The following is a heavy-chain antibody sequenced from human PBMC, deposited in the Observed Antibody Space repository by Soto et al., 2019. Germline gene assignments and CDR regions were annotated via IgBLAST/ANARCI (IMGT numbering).Heavy chain of an antibody. D-gene: IGHD3-22*01. CDR3: ARALVDSSGYYYDY. CDR1: GFALRSYA. Sequence: GSPRLSCAASGFALRSYAMHWGRQAPGKGLEWVAVISYDGGNKYYADSVKGRFTISRDNSKNTLYLQMNSLRAEDTAVYYCARALVDSSGYYYDYWGQGTLVTVSS. V-gene: IGHV3-30-3*01. J-gene: IGHJ4*02. CDR2: ISYDGGNK.